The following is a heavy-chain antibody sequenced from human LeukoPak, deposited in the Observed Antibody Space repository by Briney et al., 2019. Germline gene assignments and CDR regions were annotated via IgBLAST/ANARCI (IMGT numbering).Heavy chain of an antibody. CDR1: GYTFTSYY. CDR2: INPSGGST. V-gene: IGHV1-46*01. CDR3: ASPGGQEVVPAAPTI. D-gene: IGHD2-2*01. J-gene: IGHJ4*02. Sequence: GASVKVSCKASGYTFTSYYMHWVRQAPGQGLEWMGIINPSGGSTNYAQKFQGRVTITADESTSTAYMELSSLRSEDTAVYYCASPGGQEVVPAAPTIWGQGTLVTVSS.